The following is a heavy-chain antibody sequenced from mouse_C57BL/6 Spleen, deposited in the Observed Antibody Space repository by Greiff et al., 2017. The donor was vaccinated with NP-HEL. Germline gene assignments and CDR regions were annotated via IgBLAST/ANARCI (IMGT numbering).Heavy chain of an antibody. CDR3: AREIGDYFDY. Sequence: EVKLMESEGGLVQPGSSMKLSCTASGFTFSDYYMAWVRQVPEKGLEWVANINYDGSSTYYLDSLKSRFIISRDNAKNILYLQMSSLKSEDTATYYCAREIGDYFDYWGQGTTLTVSS. CDR1: GFTFSDYY. CDR2: INYDGSST. V-gene: IGHV5-16*01. J-gene: IGHJ2*01. D-gene: IGHD3-1*01.